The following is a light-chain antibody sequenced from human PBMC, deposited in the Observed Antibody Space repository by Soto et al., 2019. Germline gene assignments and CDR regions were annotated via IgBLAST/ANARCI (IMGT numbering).Light chain of an antibody. V-gene: IGKV3-15*01. CDR3: QQYNNWPS. CDR1: QTVSRN. CDR2: DIS. J-gene: IGKJ5*01. Sequence: EVVMTQSPATLSVSPGARAPLSCRASQTVSRNLAWYQQRPGQAPRLLIYDISNRAAGVPARFSGSGSETEFTLTIRSLQSEDFAVYFCQQYNNWPSFGQGTRLEI.